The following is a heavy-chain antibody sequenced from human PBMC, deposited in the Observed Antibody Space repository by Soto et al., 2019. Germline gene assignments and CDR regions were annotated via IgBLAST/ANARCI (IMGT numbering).Heavy chain of an antibody. CDR1: GFTFSTCW. V-gene: IGHV3-7*01. J-gene: IGHJ4*02. D-gene: IGHD3-10*01. CDR3: VKDNRGSY. CDR2: IDQDGSER. Sequence: GGSLRLSCAASGFTFSTCWMMWVRQAPGKGLEWVANIDQDGSERYYVDSVKGRFTISRDNAKNSLYLQMNSLRAEDTAVYYCVKDNRGSYWGQGTLVTVSS.